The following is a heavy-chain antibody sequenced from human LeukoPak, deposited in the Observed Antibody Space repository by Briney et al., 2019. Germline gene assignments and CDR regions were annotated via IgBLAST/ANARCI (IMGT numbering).Heavy chain of an antibody. CDR1: GGSISSYY. V-gene: IGHV4-59*01. Sequence: SETLSLTCTVSGGSISSYYWSWIRQPPGKGLEWIGYIYYSGSTNYNPSLKSRVTISVDTSKNQFSLKLSSVTAADTAVYYCARGGEAYYYDSSGYYGAFDIWGQGTMVTVSS. CDR3: ARGGEAYYYDSSGYYGAFDI. D-gene: IGHD3-22*01. J-gene: IGHJ3*02. CDR2: IYYSGST.